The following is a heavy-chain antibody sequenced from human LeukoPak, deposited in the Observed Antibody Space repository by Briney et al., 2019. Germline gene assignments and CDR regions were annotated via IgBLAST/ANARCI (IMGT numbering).Heavy chain of an antibody. J-gene: IGHJ4*02. CDR2: IYTSGST. V-gene: IGHV4-61*02. Sequence: SQALSLTCTVSGGSISSGSYYWSWIRKPAGKGLEWIGRIYTSGSTNYNPSLKSRVTIPVDTSKNQFSLKLSSVTAADTAVYYCARFAKTIYGDYIDYWGQGTLVTVSS. CDR1: GGSISSGSYY. D-gene: IGHD4-17*01. CDR3: ARFAKTIYGDYIDY.